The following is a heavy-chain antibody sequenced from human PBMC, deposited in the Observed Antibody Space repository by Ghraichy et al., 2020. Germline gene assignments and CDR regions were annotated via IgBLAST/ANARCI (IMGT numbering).Heavy chain of an antibody. CDR2: ISWNSGSI. D-gene: IGHD2-2*01. CDR1: GFTFDDYA. Sequence: GGSLRLSCAASGFTFDDYAMHWVRQAPGKGLEWVSGISWNSGSIGYADSVKGRFTISRDNAKNSLYLQMNSLRAEDTALYYCAKDRQYQLLGGGMDVWGQGTTVTVSS. CDR3: AKDRQYQLLGGGMDV. J-gene: IGHJ6*02. V-gene: IGHV3-9*01.